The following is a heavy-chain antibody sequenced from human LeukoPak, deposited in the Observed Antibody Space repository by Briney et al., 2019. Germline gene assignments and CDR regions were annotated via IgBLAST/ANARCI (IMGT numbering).Heavy chain of an antibody. J-gene: IGHJ4*02. CDR3: ARDEGNYKDY. D-gene: IGHD4-11*01. CDR1: GGSISSHD. V-gene: IGHV4-59*11. Sequence: SETLSLTCTVSGGSISSHDWSWIRQPPGKGLEWIGSIYYSGSTYYNPSLKSRVTISVDTSKNQFSLKLSSVTAADTAVYYCARDEGNYKDYWGQGTLVTVSS. CDR2: IYYSGST.